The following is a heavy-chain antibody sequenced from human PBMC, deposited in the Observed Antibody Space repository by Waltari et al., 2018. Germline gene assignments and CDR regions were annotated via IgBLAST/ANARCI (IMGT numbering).Heavy chain of an antibody. Sequence: QVQLQESGPGLVKPSETLSLTCAVSGYSISSGYYWGWIRQPPGKGLEWIGSIYHSGSTYYNPSLKSRVTISVDTSKNQFSLKLSSVTAADTAVYYCAREVFGVVKNFDYWGQGTLVTVSS. CDR1: GYSISSGYY. V-gene: IGHV4-38-2*02. D-gene: IGHD3-3*01. J-gene: IGHJ4*02. CDR3: AREVFGVVKNFDY. CDR2: IYHSGST.